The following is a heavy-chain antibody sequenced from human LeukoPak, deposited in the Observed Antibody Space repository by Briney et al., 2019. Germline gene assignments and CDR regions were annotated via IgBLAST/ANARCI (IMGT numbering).Heavy chain of an antibody. CDR2: ISWNRDYI. Sequence: GGSLRLSCAASGFTFDDYAMHWVRQVPGKGLEWVSGISWNRDYIGYADSVKGRFTISRDNSKNTLYLQMNSLRAEDTAVCYCARGLLRYFGWLSGFDYWGQGTLVTVSS. CDR3: ARGLLRYFGWLSGFDY. CDR1: GFTFDDYA. V-gene: IGHV3-9*01. D-gene: IGHD3-9*01. J-gene: IGHJ4*02.